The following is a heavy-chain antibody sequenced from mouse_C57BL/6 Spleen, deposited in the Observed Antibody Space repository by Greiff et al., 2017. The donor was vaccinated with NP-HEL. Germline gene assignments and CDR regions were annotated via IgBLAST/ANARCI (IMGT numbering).Heavy chain of an antibody. D-gene: IGHD2-3*01. J-gene: IGHJ4*01. V-gene: IGHV1-22*01. CDR1: GYTFTDYN. Sequence: EVQLQESGPELVKPGASVKMSCKASGYTFTDYNMHWVKQSHGKSLEWIGYINPNNGGTSYNQKFKGKATLTVNKSSSTAYMELRSLTSEDSAVYYCAPDGYYNYAMDYWGQGTSVTVSS. CDR3: APDGYYNYAMDY. CDR2: INPNNGGT.